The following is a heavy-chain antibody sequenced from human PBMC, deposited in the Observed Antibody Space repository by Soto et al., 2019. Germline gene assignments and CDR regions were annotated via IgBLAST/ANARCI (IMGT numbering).Heavy chain of an antibody. V-gene: IGHV3-30*03. Sequence: QVHLVESGGGVVQPGRALRLSCAASGFTFNTSGMHWVRQAPGKGLEWVAVIAFDGSQAFYGDSVRGRFTISRDNSKNTLFLQMKSLTPEDTAVYYCATKVRVTNYLYYGMDVWGQGTKVTVPS. CDR2: IAFDGSQA. CDR3: ATKVRVTNYLYYGMDV. D-gene: IGHD2-21*02. J-gene: IGHJ6*02. CDR1: GFTFNTSG.